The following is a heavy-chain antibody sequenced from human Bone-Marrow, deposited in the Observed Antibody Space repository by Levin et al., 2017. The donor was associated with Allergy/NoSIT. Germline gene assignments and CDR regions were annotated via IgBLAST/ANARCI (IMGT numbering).Heavy chain of an antibody. V-gene: IGHV4-59*08. Sequence: SQTLSLTCTVSGGSLSVYYWTWIRQSPGKGLEWIGYVSYIGTTNFNPSLKSRLSMSVDTSKNHFSLQLTAVTAADTAVYFCARHAPNPRGYSFGPLDNWGQGLMVHVSS. D-gene: IGHD5-12*01. CDR3: ARHAPNPRGYSFGPLDN. J-gene: IGHJ4*02. CDR1: GGSLSVYY. CDR2: VSYIGTT.